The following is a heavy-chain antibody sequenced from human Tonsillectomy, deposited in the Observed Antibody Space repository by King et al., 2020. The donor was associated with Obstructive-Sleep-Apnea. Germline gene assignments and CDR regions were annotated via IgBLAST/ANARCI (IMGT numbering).Heavy chain of an antibody. CDR3: ARDEARIASYCRFDP. Sequence: QLVQSGAEVKKPGASVKVSCKASGYTFTSYGISWVRQAPGQGLEWMGWISAYNGNTNYAPKLQGRVTMTTDTSTSTAYMELRSLRSYETAVYYCARDEARIASYCRFDPWGQGTLVTVSS. D-gene: IGHD6-13*01. J-gene: IGHJ5*02. V-gene: IGHV1-18*01. CDR1: GYTFTSYG. CDR2: ISAYNGNT.